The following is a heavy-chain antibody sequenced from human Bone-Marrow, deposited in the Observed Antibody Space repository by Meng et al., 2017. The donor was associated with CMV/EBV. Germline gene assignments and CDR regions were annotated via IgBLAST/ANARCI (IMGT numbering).Heavy chain of an antibody. Sequence: GGSLRLSCVASGFTFSSYAMSWVRQAPGKGLEWVSVIYGGGSSTYYADSVKGRFTISRDDSKNKLYLRMNSLRAEDTAVYYCAIPRNSGSYGGFDWGQGTLVTVSS. CDR3: AIPRNSGSYGGFD. V-gene: IGHV3-23*03. J-gene: IGHJ4*02. CDR1: GFTFSSYA. D-gene: IGHD1-26*01. CDR2: IYGGGSST.